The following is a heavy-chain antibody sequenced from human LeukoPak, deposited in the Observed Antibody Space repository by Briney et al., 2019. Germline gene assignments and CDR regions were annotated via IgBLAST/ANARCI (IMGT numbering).Heavy chain of an antibody. CDR1: GYSFTSYW. V-gene: IGHV5-51*01. Sequence: GESLKISCKGSGYSFTSYWIAWVRQMPGKGLEWVGIIYPGDSDTRYSPSFQGQVTISADKSISTAYLQWSSLKASDTAMYYCARLGIVASITTTYYFDYWGQGTLVTVSS. D-gene: IGHD5-12*01. J-gene: IGHJ4*02. CDR3: ARLGIVASITTTYYFDY. CDR2: IYPGDSDT.